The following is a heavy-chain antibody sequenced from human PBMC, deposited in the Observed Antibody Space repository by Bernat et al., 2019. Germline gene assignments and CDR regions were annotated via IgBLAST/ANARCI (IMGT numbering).Heavy chain of an antibody. CDR3: ARRAYCCGGSCYEFRYVCDI. V-gene: IGHV1-8*01. D-gene: IGHD2-15*01. Sequence: QVQLVQSGAEVKKPGASVKVSCKASGYTFTSHDINWVRQATGQGLEWMGWMNPNSGNTGYAQKFQGRVTMTRNTSISTAYMELRSLRSDDTAVYSCARRAYCCGGSCYEFRYVCDIWGQGTMVTVSS. CDR2: MNPNSGNT. J-gene: IGHJ3*02. CDR1: GYTFTSHD.